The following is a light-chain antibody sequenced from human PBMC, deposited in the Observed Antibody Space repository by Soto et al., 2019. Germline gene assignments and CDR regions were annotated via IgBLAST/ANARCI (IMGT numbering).Light chain of an antibody. CDR3: SSFTSSTTYV. CDR1: SSDVGNYNY. Sequence: LTQSASVSGSPGQSITISCTGTSSDVGNYNYVSWYQQHPGEVPKLIIFNVNNRPSGVSNLFSGSKSGNKASLTISGLQAEDEADYYCSSFTSSTTYVFGTGTKVTVL. CDR2: NVN. V-gene: IGLV2-14*01. J-gene: IGLJ1*01.